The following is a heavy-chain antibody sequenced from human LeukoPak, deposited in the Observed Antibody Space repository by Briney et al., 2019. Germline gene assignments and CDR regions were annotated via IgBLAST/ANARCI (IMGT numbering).Heavy chain of an antibody. V-gene: IGHV3-9*03. CDR2: ISWNSGSI. J-gene: IGHJ1*01. CDR1: RFTFDDYA. CDR3: AKGGIAAAGDLAEYLQH. Sequence: GGSLRLSCAASRFTFDDYAMHWVRQAPGKGLEWVSGISWNSGSIGYADSVKGRFTISRDNAKNSLYLQMNSLRAEDMALYYCAKGGIAAAGDLAEYLQHWGQGTLVTVSP. D-gene: IGHD6-13*01.